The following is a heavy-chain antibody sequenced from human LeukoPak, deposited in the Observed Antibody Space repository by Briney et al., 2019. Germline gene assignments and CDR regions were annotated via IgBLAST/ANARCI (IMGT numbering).Heavy chain of an antibody. D-gene: IGHD1-1*01. CDR1: GGSFSGYY. J-gene: IGHJ4*02. CDR3: ARGRRLGGNWPLSY. CDR2: ISHSGST. V-gene: IGHV4-34*01. Sequence: SETLSLTCAVYGGSFSGYYWSWIRQPPGKGLEWIGEISHSGSTNYNPSLKSRVTISVDTSKNQFSLKLSSVTAADTAVYYCARGRRLGGNWPLSYWGQGTLVTVSS.